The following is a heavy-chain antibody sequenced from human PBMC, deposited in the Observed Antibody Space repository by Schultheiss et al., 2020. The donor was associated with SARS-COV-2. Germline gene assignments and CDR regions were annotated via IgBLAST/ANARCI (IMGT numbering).Heavy chain of an antibody. J-gene: IGHJ3*02. D-gene: IGHD6-13*01. Sequence: GGSLRLSCAASGFTFSSYAMHWVRQAPGKGLEWVAVISYDGSNKYYADSVKGRFTISRDNAKNSLYLQMNSLRAEDTAVYYCARPGAGSTYAFDIWGQGTMVTVSS. CDR2: ISYDGSNK. CDR3: ARPGAGSTYAFDI. V-gene: IGHV3-30*07. CDR1: GFTFSSYA.